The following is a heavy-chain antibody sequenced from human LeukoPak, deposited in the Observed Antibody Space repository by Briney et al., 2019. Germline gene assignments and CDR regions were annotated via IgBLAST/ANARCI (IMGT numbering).Heavy chain of an antibody. J-gene: IGHJ6*03. D-gene: IGHD6-13*01. Sequence: SETLSLTCAVYGGSFSGYYWSWIRQPPGKGLEWIGEINHSGSTNYNPSLKSRVTISVDTSKNQFSLKLSSVTAADTAVYYCARCIAAAGTRYYYYYYMDVWGKGTTVTVSS. CDR2: INHSGST. V-gene: IGHV4-34*01. CDR1: GGSFSGYY. CDR3: ARCIAAAGTRYYYYYYMDV.